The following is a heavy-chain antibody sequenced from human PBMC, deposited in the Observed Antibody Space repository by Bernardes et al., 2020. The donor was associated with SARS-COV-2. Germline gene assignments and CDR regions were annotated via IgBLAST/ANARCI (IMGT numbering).Heavy chain of an antibody. CDR3: ASGPWEYRYSSSYYYGMDV. V-gene: IGHV1-18*01. CDR2: INANNGNT. CDR1: GYTFSTYG. D-gene: IGHD6-6*01. Sequence: ASVKVSCTASGYTFSTYGISWVRQAPGQGLEWMGWINANNGNTNYVQKVQGRVTMTTDRSTSTAYMELRSLRPDDTAVYYCASGPWEYRYSSSYYYGMDVWGQGTTVTVSS. J-gene: IGHJ6*02.